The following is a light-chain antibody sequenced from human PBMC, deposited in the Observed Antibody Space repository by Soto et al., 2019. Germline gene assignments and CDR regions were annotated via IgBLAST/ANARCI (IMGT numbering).Light chain of an antibody. J-gene: IGLJ3*02. CDR1: NSDVGSYNL. CDR3: SSFAGISTFAV. CDR2: EVN. V-gene: IGLV2-23*02. Sequence: QSALTQPASVSGSPGQPITISCTGTNSDVGSYNLVSWYQQHPGKAPKLIISEVNKRPSGVSNRFSGSKSGNTASLTISGLQAEDEADYYCSSFAGISTFAVFGGGTKVTVL.